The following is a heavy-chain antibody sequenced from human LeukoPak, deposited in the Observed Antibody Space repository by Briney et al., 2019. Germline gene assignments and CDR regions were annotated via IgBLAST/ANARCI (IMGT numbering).Heavy chain of an antibody. CDR2: INHSGST. V-gene: IGHV4-34*01. CDR3: ARPGPGAFDI. CDR1: GGSFSGYY. J-gene: IGHJ3*02. Sequence: SETLSLICAVYGGSFSGYYWSWIRQPPGKGLEWIGEINHSGSTNYNPSLKSRVTISVDTSKNQFSLKLSSVTAADTAVYYCARPGPGAFDIWGQGTMVTVSS.